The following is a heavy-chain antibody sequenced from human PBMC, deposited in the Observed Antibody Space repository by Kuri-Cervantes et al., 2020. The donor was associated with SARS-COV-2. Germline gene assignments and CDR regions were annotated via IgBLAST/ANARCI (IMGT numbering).Heavy chain of an antibody. CDR2: INPNSGGT. CDR1: GYTFTSYA. D-gene: IGHD6-13*01. CDR3: AAGYSSSWYGFYYYYMDV. V-gene: IGHV1-2*04. Sequence: ASVKVSCKASGYTFTSYAMHWVRQAPGQGLEWMGWINPNSGGTNYAQKFQGWVTMTRDTSISTAYMELSRLRSDDTAVYCCAAGYSSSWYGFYYYYMDVWGKGTTVTVSS. J-gene: IGHJ6*03.